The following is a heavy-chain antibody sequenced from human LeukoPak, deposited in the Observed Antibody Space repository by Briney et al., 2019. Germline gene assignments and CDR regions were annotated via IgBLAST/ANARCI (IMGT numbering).Heavy chain of an antibody. Sequence: GGSLRLSCAASGFTFSSYAMSWVRQAPGKGLEWVSAISGGGGSTCYADSVKGRFTVSRDNSKNTLYLQMNSLRAEDTAVYYCAKGYCSSTSCYFHYYGMDVWGQGTTVTVSS. D-gene: IGHD2-2*01. J-gene: IGHJ6*02. V-gene: IGHV3-23*01. CDR1: GFTFSSYA. CDR2: ISGGGGST. CDR3: AKGYCSSTSCYFHYYGMDV.